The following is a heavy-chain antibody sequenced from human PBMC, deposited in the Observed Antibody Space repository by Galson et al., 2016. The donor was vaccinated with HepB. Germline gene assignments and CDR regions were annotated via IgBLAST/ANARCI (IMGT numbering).Heavy chain of an antibody. Sequence: SLRLSCAASGFTFSSYGMHWVRQAPGKGLEWVAVISYDGSDKYYADSVKGRFTISRDNSKNTLYLQMNSLRAEDTAVYYCAKDGSNYDILTNYGMDVWGQGTTVTVSS. J-gene: IGHJ6*02. CDR3: AKDGSNYDILTNYGMDV. CDR1: GFTFSSYG. V-gene: IGHV3-30*18. D-gene: IGHD3-9*01. CDR2: ISYDGSDK.